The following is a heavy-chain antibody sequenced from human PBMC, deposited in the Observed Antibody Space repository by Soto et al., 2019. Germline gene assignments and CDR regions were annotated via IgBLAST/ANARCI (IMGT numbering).Heavy chain of an antibody. Sequence: GGSLRLSCAASGFPFSSNSVNWVRQAPGKGLEWVSYITGSGTTTRYADSVKGRFTLSRDNAKNSLFLDMNSLTDEDTAVYYCARDLNWAFDHWGRGTLVTVSS. V-gene: IGHV3-48*02. J-gene: IGHJ5*02. D-gene: IGHD1-1*01. CDR3: ARDLNWAFDH. CDR2: ITGSGTTT. CDR1: GFPFSSNS.